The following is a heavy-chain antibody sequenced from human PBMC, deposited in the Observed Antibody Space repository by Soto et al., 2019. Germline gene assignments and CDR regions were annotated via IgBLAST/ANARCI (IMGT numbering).Heavy chain of an antibody. CDR3: ARASVVLRFLEWLPSGGMDV. Sequence: ASVKVSCKASGCTFSSYAISWVRQAPGQGLEWMGGIIPIFGTANYAQKFQGRVTITADKSTSTAYMELSSLRSEDTAVYYCARASVVLRFLEWLPSGGMDVWGQGTTVTVS. V-gene: IGHV1-69*06. CDR1: GCTFSSYA. J-gene: IGHJ6*02. CDR2: IIPIFGTA. D-gene: IGHD3-3*01.